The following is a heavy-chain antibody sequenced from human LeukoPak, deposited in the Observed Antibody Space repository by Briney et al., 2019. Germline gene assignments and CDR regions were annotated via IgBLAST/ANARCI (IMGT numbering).Heavy chain of an antibody. D-gene: IGHD3-10*02. Sequence: PGGSLRLSCAASGFTFSSFEMNWVRQAPGKGLEWLSYITSSGSITHYADSVEGRFTISRDNAKNSLYLQMNSLRAEDTAVYYCAELGITMIGGVWGKGTTVTISS. CDR2: ITSSGSIT. CDR1: GFTFSSFE. CDR3: AELGITMIGGV. V-gene: IGHV3-48*03. J-gene: IGHJ6*01.